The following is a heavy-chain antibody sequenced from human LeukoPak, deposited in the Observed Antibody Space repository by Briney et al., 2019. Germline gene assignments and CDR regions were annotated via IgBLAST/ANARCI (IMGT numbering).Heavy chain of an antibody. J-gene: IGHJ4*02. D-gene: IGHD1-20*01. CDR1: GFTFSSYA. V-gene: IGHV3-23*01. CDR2: ISGSGGST. CDR3: AKRRYNWNDEHY. Sequence: HPGGSLRLSCAASGFTFSSYAMSWVRQAPGKGLEWVSAISGSGGSTYYADSVKGRFTISRDNSKNTLYLQMNSLRAEDTAVYYCAKRRYNWNDEHYWGQGTLVTVSS.